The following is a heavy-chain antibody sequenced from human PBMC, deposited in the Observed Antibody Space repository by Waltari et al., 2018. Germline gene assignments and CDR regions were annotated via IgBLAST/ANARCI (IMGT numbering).Heavy chain of an antibody. Sequence: LVQSGAEVKKPGASVKVSCKASGYTFTGYAILWVRQAPGQGLEWMGRINPKHGDTHYAQNCQCRVALTTDTSTNTAFMELQRLRSDDTAVYYCAKDLGGFSGSHWYFDLWGRGTLVTVSS. CDR2: INPKHGDT. CDR3: AKDLGGFSGSHWYFDL. V-gene: IGHV1-2*06. J-gene: IGHJ2*01. CDR1: GYTFTGYA. D-gene: IGHD5-12*01.